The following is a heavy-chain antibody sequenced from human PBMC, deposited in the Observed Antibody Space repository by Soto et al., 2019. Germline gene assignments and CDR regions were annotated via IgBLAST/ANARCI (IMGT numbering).Heavy chain of an antibody. CDR1: GFTFSSYW. CDR3: AKVRGYSGYDPRGSFDY. Sequence: VQLVESGGGLVQPGGSLRLSCAASGFTFSSYWMHWVRQAPGKGLEWVAVISYDGSNKYYADSVKGRFTISRDNSKNTLYLQMNSLRAEDTAVYYCAKVRGYSGYDPRGSFDYWGQGTLVTVSS. V-gene: IGHV3-30*18. CDR2: ISYDGSNK. J-gene: IGHJ4*02. D-gene: IGHD5-12*01.